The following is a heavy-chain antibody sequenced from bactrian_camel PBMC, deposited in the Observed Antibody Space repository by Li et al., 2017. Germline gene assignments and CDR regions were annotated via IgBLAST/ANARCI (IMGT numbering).Heavy chain of an antibody. CDR2: IDMYSKI. D-gene: IGHD1*01. J-gene: IGHJ4*01. Sequence: QVQLVESGGGSVQAGGSLKLSCLVSGYISSTACVGWFRQAPGKEREGDAIIDMYSKITYADSVQGRFTISRGPQQGPKNTLFLQMTSLKPEDTAMYYCAAGDTSFKSNGRPVCGDDYPYWGRGTQVTVS. CDR3: AAGDTSFKSNGRPVCGDDYPY. CDR1: GYISSTAC. V-gene: IGHV3S53*01.